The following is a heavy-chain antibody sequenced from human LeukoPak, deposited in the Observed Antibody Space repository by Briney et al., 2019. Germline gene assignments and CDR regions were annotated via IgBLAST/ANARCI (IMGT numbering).Heavy chain of an antibody. J-gene: IGHJ6*02. Sequence: GGSLRLSCAASGFTFSSYAMHWVRQAPGKGLEWVAVISYDGSNKYYADFVKGRFTISRDNSKNTLYLQMNSLRAEDTAVYYCASLAPIVVVTAVRMDVWGQGTTVTVSS. CDR3: ASLAPIVVVTAVRMDV. D-gene: IGHD2-21*02. CDR1: GFTFSSYA. CDR2: ISYDGSNK. V-gene: IGHV3-30-3*01.